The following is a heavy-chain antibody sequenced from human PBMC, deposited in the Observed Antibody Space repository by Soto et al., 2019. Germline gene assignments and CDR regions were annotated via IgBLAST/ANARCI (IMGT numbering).Heavy chain of an antibody. J-gene: IGHJ4*02. Sequence: GESLKISCKGSGYSFTSYWIGWVRQMPGKGLEWMGIIYPGDSDTRYSPSFQGQVTISADKSISPAYLQWSSLKASDTAMYYCARGTIVVVPAYQPFDYWGQGTLVTVSS. CDR2: IYPGDSDT. V-gene: IGHV5-51*01. CDR1: GYSFTSYW. D-gene: IGHD2-2*01. CDR3: ARGTIVVVPAYQPFDY.